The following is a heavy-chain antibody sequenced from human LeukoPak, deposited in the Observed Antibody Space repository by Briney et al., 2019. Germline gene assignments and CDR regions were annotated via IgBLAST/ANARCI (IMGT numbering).Heavy chain of an antibody. Sequence: SETLSLTCTVSGGSISSSSYYWGWIRQPPGKGLEWIGSIYYSGSTYYNPSLKSRVTISVDTSKNQFSLKLSSVTAADTAVYYCARGVSPYFDYWGQGTLVTVSS. CDR3: ARGVSPYFDY. CDR2: IYYSGST. V-gene: IGHV4-39*07. D-gene: IGHD6-6*01. CDR1: GGSISSSSYY. J-gene: IGHJ4*02.